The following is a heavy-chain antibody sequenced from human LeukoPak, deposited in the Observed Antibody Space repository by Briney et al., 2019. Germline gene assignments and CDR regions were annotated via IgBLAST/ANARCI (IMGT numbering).Heavy chain of an antibody. V-gene: IGHV3-30-3*01. CDR3: ARYRSGSYFI. J-gene: IGHJ4*02. CDR2: ISYDGSNK. D-gene: IGHD1-26*01. CDR1: GFTFSSYA. Sequence: QSGGSLKLSCAASGFTFSSYAMHWVRQAPGKGLEWVAVISYDGSNKYYADSVKGRFTISRDNAKNSLYLQMNSLRAEDTAVYYCARYRSGSYFIWGQGTLVTVSS.